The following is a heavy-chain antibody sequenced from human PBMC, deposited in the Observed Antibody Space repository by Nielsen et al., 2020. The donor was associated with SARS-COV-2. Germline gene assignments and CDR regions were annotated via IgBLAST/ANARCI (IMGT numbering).Heavy chain of an antibody. J-gene: IGHJ5*02. CDR1: GGSISSSSYY. Sequence: SETLSLTCTVSGGSISSSSYYWDWIRQPPGKGLEWIGSIYYSGSTYYNPSLKSRVTISVDTSKNQFSLKLSSVTAADTAVYYCARLGYSGYDWDWFDPWGQGTLVTVSS. V-gene: IGHV4-39*01. D-gene: IGHD5-12*01. CDR3: ARLGYSGYDWDWFDP. CDR2: IYYSGST.